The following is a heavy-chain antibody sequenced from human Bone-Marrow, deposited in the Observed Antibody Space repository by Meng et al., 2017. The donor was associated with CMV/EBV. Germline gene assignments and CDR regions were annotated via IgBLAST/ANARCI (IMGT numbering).Heavy chain of an antibody. CDR2: INHSGST. V-gene: IGHV4-34*01. J-gene: IGHJ6*02. D-gene: IGHD5-18*01. CDR3: ARARRRIQLWVNYYYGMDV. CDR1: GDSISRYY. Sequence: SETLSLTCTVSGDSISRYYWSWIRQPPGKGLEWIGEINHSGSTNYNPSLKSRVTISVDTSKNQFSLKLSSVTAADTAVYYCARARRRIQLWVNYYYGMDVWGQGTTVTVSS.